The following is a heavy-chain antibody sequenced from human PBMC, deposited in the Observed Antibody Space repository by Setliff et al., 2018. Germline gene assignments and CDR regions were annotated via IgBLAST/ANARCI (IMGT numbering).Heavy chain of an antibody. D-gene: IGHD2-2*01. CDR2: IYHSGSS. CDR3: ARGRMRGSCSGPSCTYDPFDI. J-gene: IGHJ3*02. CDR1: GGSFSNYY. Sequence: SETLSLTCTVYGGSFSNYYWSWIRQPPGKGLEWIGSIYHSGSSYYNPSLRSRVTISVDTSKNQFSRILRSVTAADTAVYYCARGRMRGSCSGPSCTYDPFDIWGQGTPVTVS. V-gene: IGHV4-34*01.